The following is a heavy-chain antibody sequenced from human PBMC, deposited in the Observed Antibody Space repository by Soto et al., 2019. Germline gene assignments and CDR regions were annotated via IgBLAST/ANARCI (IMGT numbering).Heavy chain of an antibody. J-gene: IGHJ6*02. Sequence: ASVKVSCKASGYTFTGYYMHWVRQAPGQGLEWMGWINPNSGGTNYAQKFQGRVTMIRDTSISTAYMELSRLRSDDTAVYYCARALPRYCSSTSCYKGYYYYGMDVWGQGTTVTVSS. CDR1: GYTFTGYY. D-gene: IGHD2-2*02. CDR2: INPNSGGT. CDR3: ARALPRYCSSTSCYKGYYYYGMDV. V-gene: IGHV1-2*02.